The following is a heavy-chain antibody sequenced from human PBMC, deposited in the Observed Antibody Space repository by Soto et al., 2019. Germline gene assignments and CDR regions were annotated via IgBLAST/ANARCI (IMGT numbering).Heavy chain of an antibody. CDR1: GFTFSSYA. V-gene: IGHV3-7*01. D-gene: IGHD3-3*01. J-gene: IGHJ3*02. Sequence: GGSLRLSCAASGFTFSSYAMSWVRQAPGKGLEWVANIKQDGSEKYYVDSVKGRFTISRDNAKNSLYLQMNSLRAEDTAVYYCARDTLERITIFGVVIPDAFDIWGQGTMVTVSS. CDR2: IKQDGSEK. CDR3: ARDTLERITIFGVVIPDAFDI.